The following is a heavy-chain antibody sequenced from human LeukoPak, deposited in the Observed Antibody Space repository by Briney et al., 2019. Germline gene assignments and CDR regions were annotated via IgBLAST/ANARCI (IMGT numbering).Heavy chain of an antibody. CDR3: ARRISVAGTIDF. J-gene: IGHJ4*02. CDR1: DGSVNNRNYY. D-gene: IGHD6-19*01. Sequence: PSETLSLTCTVSDGSVNNRNYYWAWIRQPPGKGLEWIGSIFYSGTTYYNPSLESRVTISVDAPKNQFSLRLNSVTAADTAIYFCARRISVAGTIDFWGQGTLVTVSS. CDR2: IFYSGTT. V-gene: IGHV4-39*01.